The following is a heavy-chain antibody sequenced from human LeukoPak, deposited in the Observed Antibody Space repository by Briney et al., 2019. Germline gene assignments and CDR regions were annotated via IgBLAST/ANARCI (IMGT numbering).Heavy chain of an antibody. Sequence: GGSLSLSCVVSGFTFSTYNMNWVSQAPGKGLEWVSYISSSSTTIYYADSVKGRFTISRDNAKNSVYLQMNSLRVEDTAVYYCARDNGGYSLDYWGQGTLVTVSS. CDR3: ARDNGGYSLDY. CDR2: ISSSSTTI. J-gene: IGHJ4*02. V-gene: IGHV3-48*01. D-gene: IGHD5-18*01. CDR1: GFTFSTYN.